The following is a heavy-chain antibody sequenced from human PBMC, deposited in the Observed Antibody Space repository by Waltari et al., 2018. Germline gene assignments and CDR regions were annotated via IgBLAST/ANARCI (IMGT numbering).Heavy chain of an antibody. J-gene: IGHJ4*02. D-gene: IGHD2-21*02. Sequence: EVQLVESGGGLVQPGGSLRLSCDASGFTLSTYSINWGRQAPGEGLEWVAKMKEAGSQTYYVDSVKGRFTISRDNAENSLYLQMNSLRAEDTAVYYCARAAYCGASCYYYIDHWGQGTLVTVSS. CDR1: GFTLSTYS. V-gene: IGHV3-7*01. CDR2: MKEAGSQT. CDR3: ARAAYCGASCYYYIDH.